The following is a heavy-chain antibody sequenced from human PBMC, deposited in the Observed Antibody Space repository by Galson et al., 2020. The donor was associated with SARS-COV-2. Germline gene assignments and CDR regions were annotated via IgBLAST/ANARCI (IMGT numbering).Heavy chain of an antibody. Sequence: SQASETLSLTCAVYGGSFSGYYWSWIRQPPGKGLEWIGEINHSGSTNYNPSLKSRVTISVDTSKNQFSLKLSSVTAADTAVYYCARGRRLTRGFYFDYWGQGTLVTVSS. D-gene: IGHD2-21*01. CDR3: ARGRRLTRGFYFDY. CDR1: GGSFSGYY. CDR2: INHSGST. J-gene: IGHJ4*02. V-gene: IGHV4-34*01.